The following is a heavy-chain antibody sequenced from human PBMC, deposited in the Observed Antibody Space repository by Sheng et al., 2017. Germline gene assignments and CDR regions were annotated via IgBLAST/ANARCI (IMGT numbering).Heavy chain of an antibody. Sequence: QVQLVQSGAEVKKPGASVKVSCKASGYTFTSYDINWVRQATGQGLEWMGWMNPNSGNTGYAQKFQGRVTITRNTSISTAYMELSSLRSEDTAVYYCARGREYDFWSGRKNWFDPWGQGTPGHRLL. CDR1: GYTFTSYD. J-gene: IGHJ5*02. V-gene: IGHV1-8*03. D-gene: IGHD3-3*01. CDR3: ARGREYDFWSGRKNWFDP. CDR2: MNPNSGNT.